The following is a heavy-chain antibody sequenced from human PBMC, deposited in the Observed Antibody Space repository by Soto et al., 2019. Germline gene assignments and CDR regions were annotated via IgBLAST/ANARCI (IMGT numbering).Heavy chain of an antibody. Sequence: QVQLVESGGGVVQPGRSLRLSCAASGFTFSSYGMHWVRQAPGKGLEWVAVIWYDGSNKYYADSVKGRFTISRDNSXXXXXXXXXXXXAXXXXXXXXXXXXXXXXWGQGTTVTVSS. CDR2: IWYDGSNK. CDR3: XXXXXXXX. CDR1: GFTFSSYG. J-gene: IGHJ6*02. V-gene: IGHV3-33*01.